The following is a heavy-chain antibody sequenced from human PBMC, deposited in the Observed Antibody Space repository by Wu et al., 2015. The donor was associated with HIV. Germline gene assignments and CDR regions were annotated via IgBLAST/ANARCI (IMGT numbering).Heavy chain of an antibody. Sequence: QVKLVQSGAGVKKPGTSVRVSCQASGYTFIKYILHWIRQAPGGGXEWMGWMNPQGGQVNYSRRFQGRVTMTRDTIRETAHMDLRGLTSDDTAVYYCVKTLNCDSHTCKGWAFQHWGQGTLVIVS. CDR3: VKTLNCDSHTCKGWAFQH. CDR2: MNPQGGQV. D-gene: IGHD3-16*01. V-gene: IGHV1-2*07. CDR1: GYTFIKYI. J-gene: IGHJ1*01.